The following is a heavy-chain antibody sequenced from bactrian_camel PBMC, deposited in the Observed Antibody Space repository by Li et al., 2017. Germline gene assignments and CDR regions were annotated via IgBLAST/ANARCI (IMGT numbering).Heavy chain of an antibody. CDR2: LRSNGRT. CDR1: GFRLSNDD. Sequence: GGGSVQAGGSLRLSCTASGFRLSNDDMGWYRQAPGDECELVSVLRSNGRTYYADSVKGQFTISRDNAKNTVYLQMNSLKPEDTAVYYCSTFFSRAGGTFLADYDFGYWGQGTQVTVS. V-gene: IGHV3S53*01. CDR3: STFFSRAGGTFLADYDFGY. J-gene: IGHJ6*01. D-gene: IGHD7*01.